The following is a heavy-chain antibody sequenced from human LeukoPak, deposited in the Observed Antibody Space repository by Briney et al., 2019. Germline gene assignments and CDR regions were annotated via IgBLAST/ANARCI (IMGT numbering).Heavy chain of an antibody. V-gene: IGHV4-39*07. Sequence: SETLSLTCTVSGGSISSSSYYWGWIRQPPGKGLEWIGSIYYSGSTYYNPSLKSRVTISVDTSKNQFSLKLSSVTAADTAVYYCARDLRGYSGYDQGDAFDIWGQGTMVTVSS. CDR2: IYYSGST. CDR3: ARDLRGYSGYDQGDAFDI. CDR1: GGSISSSSYY. D-gene: IGHD5-12*01. J-gene: IGHJ3*02.